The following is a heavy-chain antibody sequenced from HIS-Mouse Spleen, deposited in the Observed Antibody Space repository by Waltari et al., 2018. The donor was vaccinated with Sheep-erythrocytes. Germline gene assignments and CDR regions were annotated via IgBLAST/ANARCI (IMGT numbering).Heavy chain of an antibody. CDR2: LSSSSSYI. CDR3: ARDTGTDAFAI. CDR1: GIPLSGHR. Sequence: ASGIPLSGHRRNGVGQAPGKGLGWVYSLSSSSSYISSADSVNGRFTISRDIAKNSLYLHMNSLRAEDKAVYYCARDTGTDAFAIWGQGTMVTVSS. D-gene: IGHD1-1*01. V-gene: IGHV3-21*01. J-gene: IGHJ3*02.